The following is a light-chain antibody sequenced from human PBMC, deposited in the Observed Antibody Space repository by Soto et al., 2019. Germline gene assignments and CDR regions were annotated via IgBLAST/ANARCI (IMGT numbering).Light chain of an antibody. CDR1: QSISSY. Sequence: ETVLTQSPATLSLSPGERAPLSCRASQSISSYLAWYQQKPGQAPRLLIYDASNRATGIPARFSGSGSGTDFTLTISSLEPEDFAVYYCQQRSNWPPITFGQGTRLEI. CDR3: QQRSNWPPIT. CDR2: DAS. J-gene: IGKJ5*01. V-gene: IGKV3-11*01.